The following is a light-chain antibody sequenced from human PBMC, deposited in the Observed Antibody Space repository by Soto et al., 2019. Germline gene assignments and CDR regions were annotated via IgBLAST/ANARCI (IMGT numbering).Light chain of an antibody. CDR2: EVT. V-gene: IGLV2-14*01. Sequence: QSALTQPASVSGSPGQSIAISCTGTSSDVGTYDYVSWYQQYPDKVPKLIIYEVTQRPSGVSNRFSGSKSGNTASLTISGLQAEDEADYYCSSHTSVNTRVFGTGIKVTVL. J-gene: IGLJ1*01. CDR3: SSHTSVNTRV. CDR1: SSDVGTYDY.